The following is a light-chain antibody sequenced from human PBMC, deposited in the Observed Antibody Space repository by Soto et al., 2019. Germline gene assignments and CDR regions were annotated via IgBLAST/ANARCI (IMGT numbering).Light chain of an antibody. CDR1: QSISKN. CDR2: SAS. Sequence: DIQMTQSPASLSASVGDRVTITCRASQSISKNLNWYQHRLGKAPQVLIYSASDSQIGVPSRFSASGSGTDFTLIISGLQSEDFATYFCQQSYSSPYTFGQGTKLEIK. CDR3: QQSYSSPYT. V-gene: IGKV1-39*01. J-gene: IGKJ2*01.